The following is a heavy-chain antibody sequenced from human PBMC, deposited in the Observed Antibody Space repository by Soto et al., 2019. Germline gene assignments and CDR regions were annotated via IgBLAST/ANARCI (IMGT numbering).Heavy chain of an antibody. CDR3: ARYGLEGSYGYVDY. CDR1: GFTFSSYA. CDR2: ISYDGSNK. D-gene: IGHD1-26*01. V-gene: IGHV3-30-3*01. Sequence: QVQLVESGGGVVQPGRSLRLSCAASGFTFSSYAMHWVRQAPGKGLEWVAVISYDGSNKYYADSVKGRFTISRDNSKKTLHVELNSLRAADTAVYYCARYGLEGSYGYVDYWGQGTLVIVSS. J-gene: IGHJ4*02.